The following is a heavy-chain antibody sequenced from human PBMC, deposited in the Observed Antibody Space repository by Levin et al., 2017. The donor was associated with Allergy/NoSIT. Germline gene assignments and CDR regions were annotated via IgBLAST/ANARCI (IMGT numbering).Heavy chain of an antibody. V-gene: IGHV3-23*01. CDR2: IRPTGDRT. CDR3: AKETGGRGWYTVDY. Sequence: GGSLRLSCAASGFTFSSSAMDWVRQAPGEGLQWVSAIRPTGDRTYYTDSVKGRFTISRDNSRNTVYLQMNNLRAEDTAKYYCAKETGGRGWYTVDYWGRGTLVTVS. CDR1: GFTFSSSA. J-gene: IGHJ4*02. D-gene: IGHD6-19*01.